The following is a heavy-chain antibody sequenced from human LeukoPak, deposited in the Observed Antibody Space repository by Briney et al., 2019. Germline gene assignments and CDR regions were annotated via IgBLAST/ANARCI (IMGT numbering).Heavy chain of an antibody. CDR1: GFTFDDYA. CDR2: IRWDGGST. CDR3: ARERAARPYHDAFDI. Sequence: GGSLRLSCAASGFTFDDYAMHWVRQAPGKGLEWVSLIRWDGGSTYYADSVKGRFIISRDNSKNSLYLQMNSLRAEDTAVYYCARERAARPYHDAFDIWGQGTMVTVS. V-gene: IGHV3-43D*04. J-gene: IGHJ3*02. D-gene: IGHD6-6*01.